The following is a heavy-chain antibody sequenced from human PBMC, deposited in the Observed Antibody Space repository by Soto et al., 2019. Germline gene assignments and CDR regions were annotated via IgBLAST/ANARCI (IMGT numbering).Heavy chain of an antibody. CDR1: GGSISSYY. Sequence: PSETLSLTCTVSGGSISSYYCSWIRQPPGKGLEWIGYIYYSGSTNYNPSLKSRVTISVDTSKNQFSLKLSSVTAADTAVYYCARVGVVTAIEAFDIWGQGTMVTVSS. CDR3: ARVGVVTAIEAFDI. J-gene: IGHJ3*02. CDR2: IYYSGST. V-gene: IGHV4-59*01. D-gene: IGHD2-21*02.